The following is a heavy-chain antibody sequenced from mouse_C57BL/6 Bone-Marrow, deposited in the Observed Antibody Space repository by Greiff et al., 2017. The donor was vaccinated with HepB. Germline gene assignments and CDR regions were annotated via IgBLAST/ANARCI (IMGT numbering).Heavy chain of an antibody. CDR3: ASNVGSPYAMDY. D-gene: IGHD1-1*01. J-gene: IGHJ4*01. V-gene: IGHV1-55*01. CDR1: GYTFTSYW. Sequence: VQLQQPGAELVKPGASVKMSCKASGYTFTSYWITWVKQRPGQGLEWIGDIYPGSGSTNYNEKFKSKATLTVDTSSSTAYMQLRSLTSGDSAVYYCASNVGSPYAMDYWGQGTSVTVSS. CDR2: IYPGSGST.